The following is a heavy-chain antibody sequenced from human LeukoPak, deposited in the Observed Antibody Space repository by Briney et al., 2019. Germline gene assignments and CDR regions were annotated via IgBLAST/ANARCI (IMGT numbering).Heavy chain of an antibody. CDR1: GGSISSSSYY. J-gene: IGHJ3*02. CDR2: IYYSGST. D-gene: IGHD4-11*01. Sequence: PSETLSLTCTVSGGSISSSSYYWGWIRQPPGKGLEWIGSIYYSGSTYYNPSLKSRVTISVDTSKNQFSLELSSVTAADTAVYYCARHSNFEAAFDIWGQGTMVTVSS. V-gene: IGHV4-39*01. CDR3: ARHSNFEAAFDI.